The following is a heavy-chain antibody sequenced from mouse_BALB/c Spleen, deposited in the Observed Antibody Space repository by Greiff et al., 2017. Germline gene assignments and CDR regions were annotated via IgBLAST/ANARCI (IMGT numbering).Heavy chain of an antibody. D-gene: IGHD2-1*01. CDR3: ARSIYYGFAY. V-gene: IGHV1-7*01. J-gene: IGHJ3*01. CDR2: INPSTGYT. CDR1: GYTFTSYW. Sequence: VQLQQSGAELAKPGASVKMSCKASGYTFTSYWMHWVKQRPGQGLEWIGYINPSTGYTEYNQKFKDQATLTADKSSSTAYMQLSSLTSEDSAVYYCARSIYYGFAYWGQGTLVTVSA.